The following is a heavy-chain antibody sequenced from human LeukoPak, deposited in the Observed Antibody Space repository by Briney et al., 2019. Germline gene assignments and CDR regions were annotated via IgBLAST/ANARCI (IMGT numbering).Heavy chain of an antibody. CDR1: GGTFNNYA. CDR3: ARDQGDNSYGYYAIWYAFDV. J-gene: IGHJ3*01. D-gene: IGHD5-18*01. Sequence: SVKVSCKASGGTFNNYAISWVRQAPGQGLEWMGRIVPILGIANYAQEFQGRLIITADKATSSAYVELSSLRSEDTAVYYCARDQGDNSYGYYAIWYAFDVWGQGTMVTVSS. V-gene: IGHV1-69*04. CDR2: IVPILGIA.